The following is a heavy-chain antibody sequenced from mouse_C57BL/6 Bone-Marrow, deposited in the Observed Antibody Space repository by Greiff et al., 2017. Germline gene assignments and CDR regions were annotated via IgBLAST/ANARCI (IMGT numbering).Heavy chain of an antibody. CDR2: IYPGDGDT. D-gene: IGHD2-3*01. CDR1: GYAFSSYW. Sequence: VQLQQSGAELVKPGASVKISCKASGYAFSSYWMNWVKQRPGKGLEWIGQIYPGDGDTNYNGKFKGKATLTAEKSSSTAYMQLSSLTSEDSAVYFCARDGYHWYFDVWGTGTTVTVSS. V-gene: IGHV1-80*01. CDR3: ARDGYHWYFDV. J-gene: IGHJ1*03.